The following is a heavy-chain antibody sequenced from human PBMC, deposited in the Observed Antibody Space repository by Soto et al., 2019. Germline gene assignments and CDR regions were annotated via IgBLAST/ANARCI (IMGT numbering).Heavy chain of an antibody. J-gene: IGHJ4*02. CDR3: AKKVLPMVRGQPPDY. CDR1: GFTVCSYS. V-gene: IGHV3-23*01. Sequence: GGSPRLCCASCGFTVCSYSMTGVRQEPGKGLEWVSAISGSGGSTYYADSVKGRFTISRDNSKNTLYLQMNSLRAEDTAVYYCAKKVLPMVRGQPPDYWGQGTPVTVS. CDR2: ISGSGGST. D-gene: IGHD3-10*01.